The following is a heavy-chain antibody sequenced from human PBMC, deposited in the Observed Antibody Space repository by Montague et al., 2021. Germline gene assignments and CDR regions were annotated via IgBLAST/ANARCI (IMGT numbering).Heavy chain of an antibody. J-gene: IGHJ6*03. Sequence: SETLSLTCTVSRSLINSDYYWGWFRQPPGKELEWMGSVSHGGRTYYNPSLKIRVTISVDTSNNHFSLKLSSVTAADTAMHYCARERDRCYYMDIWGKGTTITVSS. CDR3: ARERDRCYYMDI. CDR2: VSHGGRT. CDR1: RSLINSDYY. V-gene: IGHV4-38-2*02.